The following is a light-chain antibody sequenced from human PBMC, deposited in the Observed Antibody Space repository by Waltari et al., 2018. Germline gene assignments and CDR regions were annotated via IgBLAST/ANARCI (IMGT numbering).Light chain of an antibody. V-gene: IGKV3-20*01. J-gene: IGKJ2*01. CDR1: QSVSSSY. CDR3: QQYGSSLYT. CDR2: GAY. Sequence: EIVLTQSPGTLSLSPGERATLSCRASQSVSSSYLAWYQQKPGQAPRLLIYGAYSRATVIPDRFSGSGSGTDFTLTISRLEPEDFAVYYCQQYGSSLYTFGQGTKLEIK.